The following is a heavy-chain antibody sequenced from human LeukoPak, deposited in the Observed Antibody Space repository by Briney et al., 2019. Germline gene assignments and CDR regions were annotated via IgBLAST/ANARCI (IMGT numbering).Heavy chain of an antibody. CDR2: IGGSSGRT. CDR1: GFTFNSYV. Sequence: PGGSLRLSCEASGFTFNSYVMSWVRQAPGKGLERVSAIGGSSGRTYYADSVRGRFTISRDNSKNTVYLQLNSLRGEDTAVYYCAKDLVSGDWYWRGFDSWGQGTLVTVSS. V-gene: IGHV3-23*01. CDR3: AKDLVSGDWYWRGFDS. D-gene: IGHD6-19*01. J-gene: IGHJ4*02.